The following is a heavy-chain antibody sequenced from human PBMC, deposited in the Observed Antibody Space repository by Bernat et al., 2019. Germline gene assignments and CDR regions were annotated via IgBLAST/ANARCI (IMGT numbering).Heavy chain of an antibody. CDR3: LPEYQLLILDY. Sequence: VQLVESGGGLVQPGGSLRLSCADYGFTFSSYGMHWVRQAPGKGLEWVAVIWYDGSNKYYADSVKGRFTISRDNSKNTLYLQMNSLRAEDTAVYYCLPEYQLLILDYWGQGTLVTVSS. V-gene: IGHV3-33*08. CDR2: IWYDGSNK. J-gene: IGHJ4*02. CDR1: GFTFSSYG. D-gene: IGHD2-2*01.